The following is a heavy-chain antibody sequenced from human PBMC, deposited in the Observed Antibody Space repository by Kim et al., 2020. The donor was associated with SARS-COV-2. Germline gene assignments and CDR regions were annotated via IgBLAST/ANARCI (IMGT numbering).Heavy chain of an antibody. J-gene: IGHJ4*02. CDR2: SASRVSA. Sequence: SETLSLTCAVSGGSISNYYWTWIRQSPGKGVEWIAYSASRVSANNNPSLRSRVTISVDTSKNQFSLKVTSVTAADTAVYYCARYSSSWNYFDYWGQGTLLSVPS. CDR1: GGSISNYY. D-gene: IGHD6-13*01. CDR3: ARYSSSWNYFDY. V-gene: IGHV4-59*01.